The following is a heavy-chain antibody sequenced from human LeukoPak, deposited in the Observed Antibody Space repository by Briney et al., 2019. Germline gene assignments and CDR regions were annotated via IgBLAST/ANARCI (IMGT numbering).Heavy chain of an antibody. Sequence: KSSETLSLTCTVSGDSVSSTNYYWGWIRQPPGKGLEWIATIHYSGITYYNTSLKGRVTISIDTSNNQFSLKLTSVTAADTAMYYRASGYADVLLVAESFDHWGQGTQVTVSS. CDR2: IHYSGIT. CDR1: GDSVSSTNYY. CDR3: ASGYADVLLVAESFDH. J-gene: IGHJ1*01. D-gene: IGHD2-2*01. V-gene: IGHV4-39*01.